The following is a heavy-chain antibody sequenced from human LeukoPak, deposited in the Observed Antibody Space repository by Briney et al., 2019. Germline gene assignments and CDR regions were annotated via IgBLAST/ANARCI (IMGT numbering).Heavy chain of an antibody. J-gene: IGHJ6*03. Sequence: PGGSLRLSCAASGFTFSSYSMNWVRQAPGKGLEWVSPISSGSRYIYYADSVKGRFTISRDNAKNSLYLQMNSLRAEDTAVYYCARVLRYCSGGNCYSGGLEYMDVWGKGTTVTISS. CDR1: GFTFSSYS. V-gene: IGHV3-21*01. CDR2: ISSGSRYI. D-gene: IGHD2-15*01. CDR3: ARVLRYCSGGNCYSGGLEYMDV.